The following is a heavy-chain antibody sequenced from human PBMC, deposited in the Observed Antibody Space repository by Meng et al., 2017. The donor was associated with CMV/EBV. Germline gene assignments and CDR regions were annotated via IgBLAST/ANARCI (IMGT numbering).Heavy chain of an antibody. CDR2: INSDGSST. CDR3: ARDLPYCSSTSCYSTWYYYYGMDV. Sequence: GGSLRLSCAASGFTFSSYWMHWARQAPGKGLVWVSRINSDGSSTSYADSVKGRFTISRDNAKNTLYLQMNSLRAEDTAVYYCARDLPYCSSTSCYSTWYYYYGMDVWGQGTTVTVSS. D-gene: IGHD2-2*02. V-gene: IGHV3-74*01. J-gene: IGHJ6*02. CDR1: GFTFSSYW.